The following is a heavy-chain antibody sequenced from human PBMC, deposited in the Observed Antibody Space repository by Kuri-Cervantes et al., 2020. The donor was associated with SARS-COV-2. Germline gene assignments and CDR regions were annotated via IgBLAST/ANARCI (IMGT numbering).Heavy chain of an antibody. J-gene: IGHJ4*02. Sequence: SQTLSLTCAVSGYSISSGYYWGWIRQPPGKGLEWIGYIYYSGSTNYNPSLKSRVTISVDTSKNQFSLKLSSVTAADTALYYCVRSLGWGYYFFDYWGQGTLITVSS. D-gene: IGHD1-26*01. CDR1: GYSISSGYY. V-gene: IGHV4-38-2*01. CDR3: VRSLGWGYYFFDY. CDR2: IYYSGST.